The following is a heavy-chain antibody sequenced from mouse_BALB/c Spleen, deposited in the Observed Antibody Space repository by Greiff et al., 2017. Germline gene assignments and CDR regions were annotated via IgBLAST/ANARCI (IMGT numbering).Heavy chain of an antibody. J-gene: IGHJ4*01. Sequence: EVQGVESGPELVKPGASVKMSCKASGYTFTSYVMHWVKQKPGQGLEWIGYINPYNDGTKYNEKFKGKATLTSDKSSSTAYMELSSLTSEDSAVYYCAREYYGYEDYYAMDYWGQGTSVTVSS. V-gene: IGHV1-14*01. D-gene: IGHD1-2*01. CDR3: AREYYGYEDYYAMDY. CDR2: INPYNDGT. CDR1: GYTFTSYV.